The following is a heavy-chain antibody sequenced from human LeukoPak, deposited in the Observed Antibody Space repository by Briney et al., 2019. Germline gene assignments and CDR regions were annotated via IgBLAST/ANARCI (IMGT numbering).Heavy chain of an antibody. CDR3: ARCRMAFRSMREDY. Sequence: GESLKISCKGSGYSFTTYWIGWMRQLPGKGLEWMGIIYPGDSDTRYSPSFQGQVTISADKSINTASLQWSSLKASDTAMYYCARCRMAFRSMREDYWGQGTLVTVSS. CDR1: GYSFTTYW. J-gene: IGHJ4*02. D-gene: IGHD2-8*01. CDR2: IYPGDSDT. V-gene: IGHV5-51*01.